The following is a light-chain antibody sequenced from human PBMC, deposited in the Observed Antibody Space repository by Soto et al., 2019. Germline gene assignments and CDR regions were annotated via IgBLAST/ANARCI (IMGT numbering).Light chain of an antibody. V-gene: IGLV2-14*01. CDR3: GSYTGSTRVV. CDR2: EVS. J-gene: IGLJ2*01. Sequence: QSVLTQPASVSGSPGQSITISCTGSSSDVGAYNLVSWYQQHPGKAPKLIIYEVSNRASGVPDRLSASKSGNTASLTISGLQTEDEADYYCGSYTGSTRVVFGGGTKVTVL. CDR1: SSDVGAYNL.